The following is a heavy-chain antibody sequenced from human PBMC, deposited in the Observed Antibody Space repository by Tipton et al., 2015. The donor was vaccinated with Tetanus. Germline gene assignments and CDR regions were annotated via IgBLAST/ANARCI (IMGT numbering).Heavy chain of an antibody. CDR2: ISGSGASS. J-gene: IGHJ6*02. CDR3: ARSGSGTNYYYYGMDV. CDR1: GFTFSSYS. D-gene: IGHD3-10*01. Sequence: SLRLSCAASGFTFSSYSMNWVRQAPGKGLEWVSTISGSGASSYYADSVKGRFTVSRANSRNTLYLQMNSLRAEDTAVYYCARSGSGTNYYYYGMDVWGQGTTVTVSS. V-gene: IGHV3-23*01.